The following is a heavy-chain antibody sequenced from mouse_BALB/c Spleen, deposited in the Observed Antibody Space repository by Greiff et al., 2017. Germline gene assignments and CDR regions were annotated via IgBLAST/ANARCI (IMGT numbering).Heavy chain of an antibody. V-gene: IGHV5-12-1*01. J-gene: IGHJ4*01. CDR2: ISSGGGST. D-gene: IGHD2-1*01. Sequence: EEKVVESGGGLVKPGGSLKLSCAASGFAFSSYDMSWVRQTPEKRLEWVAYISSGGGSTYYPDTVKGRFTISRDNAKNTLYLQMSSLKSEDTAMYYCARLRYGNYFYAMDYWGQGTSVTVSS. CDR1: GFAFSSYD. CDR3: ARLRYGNYFYAMDY.